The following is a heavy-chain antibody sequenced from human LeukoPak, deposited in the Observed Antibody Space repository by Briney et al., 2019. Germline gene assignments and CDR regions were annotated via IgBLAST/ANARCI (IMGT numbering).Heavy chain of an antibody. CDR2: IYSGGST. CDR3: AREAVAGNYYYYGMDV. D-gene: IGHD6-19*01. CDR1: GFTFSNYA. J-gene: IGHJ6*02. Sequence: GGSLRLSCAASGFTFSNYAMSWVRQAPGKGLEWVSVIYSGGSTYYADSVKGRFTISRDNSKNTLYLQMNSLRVEDTAVYYCAREAVAGNYYYYGMDVWGQGTTVTVSS. V-gene: IGHV3-66*01.